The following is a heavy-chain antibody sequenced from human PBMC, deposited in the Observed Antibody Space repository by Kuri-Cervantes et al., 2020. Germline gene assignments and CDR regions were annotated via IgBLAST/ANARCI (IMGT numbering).Heavy chain of an antibody. J-gene: IGHJ3*02. Sequence: ASVKVSCKASGYTFTSYYMHWVRQAPGQGLEWMGIINPSGGSTSYAQKFQGRVTMTRDTSTSTVYMELSSLRSEDTAVYYCARWRADYGDAFDIWGQGTMVTVS. CDR3: ARWRADYGDAFDI. D-gene: IGHD4-17*01. CDR1: GYTFTSYY. V-gene: IGHV1-46*01. CDR2: INPSGGST.